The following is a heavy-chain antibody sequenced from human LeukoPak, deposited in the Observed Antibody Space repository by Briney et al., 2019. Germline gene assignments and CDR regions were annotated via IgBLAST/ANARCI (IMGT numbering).Heavy chain of an antibody. D-gene: IGHD6-19*01. V-gene: IGHV3-30-3*01. CDR2: ISYDGSNK. Sequence: PRRSLRLSCAASGFTFSSYAMHWVRQAPGKGLEWVAVISYDGSNKYYADSVKGRFTISRDNSKNTLYLQMNSLRAEDTAVYYCARAWSSGWYGLDYWGQGTLVTVSS. CDR1: GFTFSSYA. CDR3: ARAWSSGWYGLDY. J-gene: IGHJ4*02.